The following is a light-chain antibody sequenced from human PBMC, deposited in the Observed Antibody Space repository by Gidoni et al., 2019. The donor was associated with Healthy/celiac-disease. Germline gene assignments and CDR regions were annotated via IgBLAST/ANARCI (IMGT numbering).Light chain of an antibody. CDR1: QGISSY. CDR3: QQYYSYPFT. V-gene: IGKV1-8*01. Sequence: AMRMTQSPSSLSASTGERVTITCRTSQGISSYLAWYQHNPGKAHKLLLDAASTLESGVPSRFSGSGSGTDFTLTISCLQSEDFATYYCQQYYSYPFTFGPGTKVDIK. J-gene: IGKJ3*01. CDR2: AAS.